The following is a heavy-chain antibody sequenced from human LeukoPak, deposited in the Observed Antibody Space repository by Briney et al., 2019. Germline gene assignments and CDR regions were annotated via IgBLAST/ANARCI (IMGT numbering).Heavy chain of an antibody. D-gene: IGHD1-26*01. CDR3: ARDRGGPYSGSYYEDY. J-gene: IGHJ4*02. Sequence: SETLSLTCTVSGGSISSGGYYWSWIRQPPGKGLEWIGYIYHSGSTYYNPSLKSRVTISVDTSKNQFSLKLSSVTAADTAVYYCARDRGGPYSGSYYEDYWGQGTLVTVSS. CDR1: GGSISSGGYY. V-gene: IGHV4-30-2*01. CDR2: IYHSGST.